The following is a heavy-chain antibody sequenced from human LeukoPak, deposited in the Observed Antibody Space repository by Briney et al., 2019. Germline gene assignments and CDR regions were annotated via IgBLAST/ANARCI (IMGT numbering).Heavy chain of an antibody. CDR1: RLTFSSYA. CDR3: AKDFYDSAIK. V-gene: IGHV3-23*01. D-gene: IGHD3-16*01. CDR2: ISGNGETK. Sequence: PGWSLRLSCASSRLTFSSYAMNWVRQAPGKGLEGVSVISGNGETKKYADSVNGRFTISRDNSKNTLYLHMNSLRVNETAVYYCAKDFYDSAIKGGQGTLVTVPS. J-gene: IGHJ1*01.